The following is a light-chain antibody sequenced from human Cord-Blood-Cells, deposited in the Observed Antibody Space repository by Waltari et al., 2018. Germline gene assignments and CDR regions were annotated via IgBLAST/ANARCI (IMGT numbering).Light chain of an antibody. CDR2: DVS. J-gene: IGLJ3*02. CDR1: SSDVGGSNY. Sequence: QSALTQPASVSGSPGQSITISCTGTSSDVGGSNYVSWYQQHPGKAPKRMIYDVSKRPSGVSNRFSGSKSGNTASLTISGLQAEDEADYYCSSYTSSSSLVFGGGTKLTVL. CDR3: SSYTSSSSLV. V-gene: IGLV2-14*01.